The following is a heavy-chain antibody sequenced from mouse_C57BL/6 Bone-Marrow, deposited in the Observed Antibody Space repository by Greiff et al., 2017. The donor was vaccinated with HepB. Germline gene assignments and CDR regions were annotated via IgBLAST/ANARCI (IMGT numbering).Heavy chain of an antibody. CDR2: IDPENGDT. CDR3: TTYYYGSSPDY. J-gene: IGHJ2*01. D-gene: IGHD1-1*01. Sequence: VQLQQSGAELVRPGASVKLSCTASGFNIKDDYMHWVKQRPEQGLEWIGWIDPENGDTEYASKFQGKATITADPSSNTAYLQLSSLTSEDTAVYYCTTYYYGSSPDYWGQGTTLTVSS. CDR1: GFNIKDDY. V-gene: IGHV14-4*01.